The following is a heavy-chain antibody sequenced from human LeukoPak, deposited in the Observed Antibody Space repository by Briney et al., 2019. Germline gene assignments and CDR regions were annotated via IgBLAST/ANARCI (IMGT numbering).Heavy chain of an antibody. D-gene: IGHD3-3*01. CDR2: IYHSGST. CDR1: GGSISSSNW. Sequence: PSETLSLTCAVSGGSISSSNWWNWVRQPPGKGLEWIGEIYHSGSTNYNPSLKSRVTMSVDTSKNQFSLKLSSVTAADTAVYYCARGSGYSSQAWGYWGQGTLVTVSS. V-gene: IGHV4-4*02. J-gene: IGHJ4*02. CDR3: ARGSGYSSQAWGY.